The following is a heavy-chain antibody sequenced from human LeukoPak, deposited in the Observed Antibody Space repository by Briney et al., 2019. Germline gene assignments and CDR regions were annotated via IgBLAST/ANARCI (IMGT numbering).Heavy chain of an antibody. Sequence: ASVKVSCKASGYTFTGYYMHWVRQATGQGLEWMGWMNPNSGNTGYAQKFQGRVTMTRNTSISTAYMELSSLRSEDTAVYYCARVNYDILTGPLYYYYYYMDVWGKGTTVTVSS. J-gene: IGHJ6*03. D-gene: IGHD3-9*01. V-gene: IGHV1-8*02. CDR2: MNPNSGNT. CDR1: GYTFTGYY. CDR3: ARVNYDILTGPLYYYYYYMDV.